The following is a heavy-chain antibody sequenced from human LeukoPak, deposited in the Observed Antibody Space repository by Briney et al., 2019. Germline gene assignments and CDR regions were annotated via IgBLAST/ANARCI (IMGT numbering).Heavy chain of an antibody. CDR3: ARHPGFCNGGSCPPEY. CDR1: GGSISSGDYY. J-gene: IGHJ4*02. D-gene: IGHD2-15*01. V-gene: IGHV4-30-4*08. Sequence: PSETLSLTCTVSGGSISSGDYYWSWIRQPPGKGLEWIGYIYYSGSTYYNPTLKSRVTISVDTSKNQFSLKLSSVTAADTAVYYCARHPGFCNGGSCPPEYWGQGTLVTVSS. CDR2: IYYSGST.